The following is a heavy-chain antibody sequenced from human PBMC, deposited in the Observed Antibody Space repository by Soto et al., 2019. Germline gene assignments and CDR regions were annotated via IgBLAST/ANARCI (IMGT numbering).Heavy chain of an antibody. D-gene: IGHD1-26*01. V-gene: IGHV3-30*03. CDR2: ISFDGTNK. J-gene: IGHJ1*01. CDR3: ASRVPHGTYGAPYFQH. CDR1: GFTFSSHG. Sequence: QVQLVESGGGVVQPEKSLRLSCAASGFTFSSHGMHWVRQAPGKGLEWVAVISFDGTNKYYADSVKRRFTISRDNAKNTLYLQMTSLRAEHTAVYYCASRVPHGTYGAPYFQHWGRGTLVTVS.